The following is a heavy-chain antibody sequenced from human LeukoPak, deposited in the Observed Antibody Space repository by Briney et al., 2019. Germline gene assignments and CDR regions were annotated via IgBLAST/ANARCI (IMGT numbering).Heavy chain of an antibody. CDR3: ARVLPVGYSSGYFFGY. V-gene: IGHV3-66*02. CDR2: IYSGGST. J-gene: IGHJ4*02. Sequence: GGSLRLSCAASGFTFSSNYMSWVRQAPGKGLEWISVIYSGGSTYYADSVKGRFTISRDNSKNTLYLQMNSLRAEDTAVYYCARVLPVGYSSGYFFGYWGQGTLVTVSS. D-gene: IGHD3-22*01. CDR1: GFTFSSNY.